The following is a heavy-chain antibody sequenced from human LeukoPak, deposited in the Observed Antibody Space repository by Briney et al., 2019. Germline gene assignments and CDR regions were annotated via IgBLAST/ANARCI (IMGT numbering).Heavy chain of an antibody. J-gene: IGHJ5*02. CDR1: GGSISSSSYY. D-gene: IGHD3-9*01. CDR2: IYYSGST. V-gene: IGHV4-39*01. Sequence: PSETLSLTCTVSGGSISSSSYYWGWIRQPPWKGLEWIGSIYYSGSTYYNPSLKSRVTISVDTSKNQFSLKLSSVTAADTAVYYCARQRLTYYDILTGYPRGGFDPWGQGTLVTVSS. CDR3: ARQRLTYYDILTGYPRGGFDP.